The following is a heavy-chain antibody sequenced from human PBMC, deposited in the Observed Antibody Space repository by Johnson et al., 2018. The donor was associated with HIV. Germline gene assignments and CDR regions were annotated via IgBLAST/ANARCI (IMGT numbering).Heavy chain of an antibody. V-gene: IGHV3-9*01. CDR3: ASPQGIAAHAFDI. Sequence: VQLVESGGGLVQPGRSLRLSCAASGFTFDDYAMHWVRQAPGKGLEWVSGISWNSGSTIYYADSVKGRFTISRDNVKNSLYLQMNSLRAEDTAVYYCASPQGIAAHAFDIWGQGTMVTVSS. CDR2: ISWNSGSTI. D-gene: IGHD6-13*01. J-gene: IGHJ3*02. CDR1: GFTFDDYA.